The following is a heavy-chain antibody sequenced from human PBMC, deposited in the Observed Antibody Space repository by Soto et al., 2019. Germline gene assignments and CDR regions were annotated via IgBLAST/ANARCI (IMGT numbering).Heavy chain of an antibody. CDR3: ARGGYYGSGSYYNGQGPFYYGMDV. CDR1: GGSICSYY. CDR2: IYYSGST. D-gene: IGHD3-10*01. Sequence: PSETLSLTCTVSGGSICSYYWSWIRQPPGKGLEWIGYIYYSGSTNYNPSLKSRVTISVDTSKNQFSLKLSSVTAADTAVYYCARGGYYGSGSYYNGQGPFYYGMDVWGQGTTVTVSS. J-gene: IGHJ6*02. V-gene: IGHV4-59*01.